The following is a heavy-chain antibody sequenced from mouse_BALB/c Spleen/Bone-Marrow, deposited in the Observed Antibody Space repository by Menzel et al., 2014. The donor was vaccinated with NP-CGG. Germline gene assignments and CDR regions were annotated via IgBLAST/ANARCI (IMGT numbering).Heavy chain of an antibody. V-gene: IGHV5-12-2*01. J-gene: IGHJ2*01. CDR1: GFTFSSYT. Sequence: DVHLVESGGGLVQPGGSLKLSCAASGFTFSSYTMSWVRQTPEKRLEWVAYISNGGGSTYYPDTVKGRFTISRDNAKNTLYLQMSSLKSEDTAMYYYARGGYYFDYWGQGTTLTVSS. CDR2: ISNGGGST. CDR3: ARGGYYFDY.